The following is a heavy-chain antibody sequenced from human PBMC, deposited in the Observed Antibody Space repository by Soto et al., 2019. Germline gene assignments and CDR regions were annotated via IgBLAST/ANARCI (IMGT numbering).Heavy chain of an antibody. D-gene: IGHD1-1*01. CDR1: GFTFSNYG. Sequence: QVQLVESEGGVVQPGRSLRLSCTASGFTFSNYGMHWVRQAPGKVLEWVTVISYDGNVAYYADSVKGRFTSSRDNSKNTLYLQTNSLRTEDTAVYCCAKAGPTTNWDFDYWGPGTLGTVSS. CDR3: AKAGPTTNWDFDY. V-gene: IGHV3-30*18. CDR2: ISYDGNVA. J-gene: IGHJ4*02.